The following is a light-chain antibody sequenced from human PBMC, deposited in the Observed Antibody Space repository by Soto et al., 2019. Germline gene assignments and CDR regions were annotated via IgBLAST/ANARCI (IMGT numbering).Light chain of an antibody. CDR2: GAS. J-gene: IGKJ2*01. Sequence: EIVMTQSPATLSVSPGERATLSCRASQSVSSNLAWYQQKPGQAPRLLIYGASTRATGIPARFSGSGSGTEFTLTRSSLQSEDFAVYYCQQYNNWPPLTFGQGTKLEIK. CDR3: QQYNNWPPLT. CDR1: QSVSSN. V-gene: IGKV3-15*01.